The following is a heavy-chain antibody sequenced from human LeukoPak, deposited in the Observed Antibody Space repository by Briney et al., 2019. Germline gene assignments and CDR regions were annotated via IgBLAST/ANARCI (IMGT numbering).Heavy chain of an antibody. D-gene: IGHD3-10*01. CDR1: GDSISTYY. CDR2: IYYRVTS. J-gene: IGHJ4*02. Sequence: SETLSLTCTVSGDSISTYYWSWIRQPPGKGLEWIGYIYYRVTSDYNPSLKSRVTMSVDMSTRQISLKLSSVTAADTAVYYCARAVGGDGSGSFWGPGTVVTVSS. CDR3: ARAVGGDGSGSF. V-gene: IGHV4-59*01.